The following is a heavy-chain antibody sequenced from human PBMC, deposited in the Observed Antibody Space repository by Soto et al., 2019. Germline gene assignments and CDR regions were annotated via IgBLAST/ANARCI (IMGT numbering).Heavy chain of an antibody. CDR2: SSNSGTFS. D-gene: IGHD1-1*01. Sequence: QVQLVESGGGVVKPGGSLRLSCEGSGFTFSDYYISWIRQAPGKGLEWISYSSNSGTFSRYADSVKGRFSISRDNTKNVLYLQRTSLRAEDTAVDYCARSGDNYNRLDEWGQGAPVTVSS. J-gene: IGHJ4*02. CDR3: ARSGDNYNRLDE. CDR1: GFTFSDYY. V-gene: IGHV3-11*06.